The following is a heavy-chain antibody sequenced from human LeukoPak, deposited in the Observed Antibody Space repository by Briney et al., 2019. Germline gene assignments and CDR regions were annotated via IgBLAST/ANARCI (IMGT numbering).Heavy chain of an antibody. V-gene: IGHV3-9*01. J-gene: IGHJ2*01. CDR3: TRRAARWQFDL. CDR2: INWKTGNG. CDR1: GFNFDDYA. D-gene: IGHD5-24*01. Sequence: PGRSLRLSCAVSGFNFDDYAMHWDRQAPGRGLEWVSGINWKTGNGIYADSVKGRFTISRDNAKNSLYLQMSSLRAEDTALYYCTRRAARWQFDLWGRGTLLTVSS.